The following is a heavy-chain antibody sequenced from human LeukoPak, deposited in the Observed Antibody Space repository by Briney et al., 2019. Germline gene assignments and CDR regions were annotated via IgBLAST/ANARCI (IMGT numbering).Heavy chain of an antibody. CDR3: ARVASRGHDSDAFDI. D-gene: IGHD2-21*01. CDR1: GGSISSYY. Sequence: SETLSLTCTVSGGSISSYYWSWIRQPPGKGLGWIGYIYYSGSTYYNPSLKSRVTISVDTSKNQFSLKLSSVTAADTAVYYCARVASRGHDSDAFDIWGQGTMVTVSS. CDR2: IYYSGST. V-gene: IGHV4-30-4*08. J-gene: IGHJ3*02.